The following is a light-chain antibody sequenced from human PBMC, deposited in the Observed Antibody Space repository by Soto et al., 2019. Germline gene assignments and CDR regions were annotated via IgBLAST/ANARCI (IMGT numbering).Light chain of an antibody. CDR1: QSISSY. V-gene: IGKV1-39*01. Sequence: SQRTQYPSSLSSSVGDRVTNTCRASQSISSYLNWYQQKPGKAPKLLIYAASSLQSGVPSRFSGSGSETDFTLTISSLQPEDFATYSCQQSSSTPWTFGQGTKVDIK. CDR2: AAS. J-gene: IGKJ1*01. CDR3: QQSSSTPWT.